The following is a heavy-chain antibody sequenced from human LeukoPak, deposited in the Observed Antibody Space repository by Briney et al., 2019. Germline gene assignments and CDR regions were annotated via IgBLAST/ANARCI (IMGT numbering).Heavy chain of an antibody. V-gene: IGHV3-48*03. CDR1: GLTFSGSW. CDR3: ARGDYGDYVNWFDP. CDR2: ISSSGSTI. J-gene: IGHJ5*02. D-gene: IGHD4-17*01. Sequence: GGSLRLSCAVSGLTFSGSWITWVRQAPGKGLEWVSYISSSGSTIYYADSVKGRFTISRDNAKNSLYLQMNSLRAEDTAVYYCARGDYGDYVNWFDPWGQGTLVTVSS.